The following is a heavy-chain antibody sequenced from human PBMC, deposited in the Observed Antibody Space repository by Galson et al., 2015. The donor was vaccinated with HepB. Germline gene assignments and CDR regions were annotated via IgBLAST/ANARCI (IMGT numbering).Heavy chain of an antibody. Sequence: SLRLSCAASGFTFSSLGMTWVRQAPGKGLECVSAIGVNPGNTDYADSVGGRFTISRDNSKNMLYLQMNNLRAEDTAVYYCAKGTTNIDYWGQGTLVTVSS. CDR3: AKGTTNIDY. CDR1: GFTFSSLG. CDR2: IGVNPGNT. J-gene: IGHJ4*02. D-gene: IGHD1-1*01. V-gene: IGHV3-23*01.